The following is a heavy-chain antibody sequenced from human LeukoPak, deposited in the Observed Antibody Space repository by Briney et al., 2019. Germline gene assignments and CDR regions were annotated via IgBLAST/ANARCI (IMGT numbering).Heavy chain of an antibody. CDR2: ISGSGGST. Sequence: GGSLRLSCAASGFTFSSYAMSWVRQAPGKGLEWVSAISGSGGSTYYADSVKGRFTISRDNSKNTLYLQMNSLRAEDTAVYYCAKDLLAQDALRYFDWSDAFDIWGQGTMVTVSS. CDR1: GFTFSSYA. V-gene: IGHV3-23*01. CDR3: AKDLLAQDALRYFDWSDAFDI. D-gene: IGHD3-9*01. J-gene: IGHJ3*02.